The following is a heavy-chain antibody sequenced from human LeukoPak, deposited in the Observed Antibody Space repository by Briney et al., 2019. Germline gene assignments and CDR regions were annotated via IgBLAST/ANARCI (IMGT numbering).Heavy chain of an antibody. V-gene: IGHV3-30*18. CDR1: GFTFSSYG. Sequence: GGSLRLSCAASGFTFSSYGMHWVRQAPGKGLEWVAVISCDGSNKYYADSVKGRFTISRDNSKNTLYLQMNSLRAEDTAVYYCAKEMLLWFGELDYYGMDVWGKGTTVTVSS. J-gene: IGHJ6*04. D-gene: IGHD3-10*01. CDR3: AKEMLLWFGELDYYGMDV. CDR2: ISCDGSNK.